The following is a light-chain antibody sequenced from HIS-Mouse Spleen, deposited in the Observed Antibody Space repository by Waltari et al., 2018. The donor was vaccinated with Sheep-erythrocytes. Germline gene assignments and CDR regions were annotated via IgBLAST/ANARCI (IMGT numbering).Light chain of an antibody. J-gene: IGLJ3*02. CDR3: DSTDSSGNHWV. CDR2: EES. Sequence: SYELTQPPSVSVSPGQTARITCSGDALPKKYAYWYQQKSGQAPVLVSYEESKRPSWIPGRFSGSSSGTMATLTISGAEVEDDADYYCDSTDSSGNHWVFGGGTKLTVL. CDR1: ALPKKY. V-gene: IGLV3-10*01.